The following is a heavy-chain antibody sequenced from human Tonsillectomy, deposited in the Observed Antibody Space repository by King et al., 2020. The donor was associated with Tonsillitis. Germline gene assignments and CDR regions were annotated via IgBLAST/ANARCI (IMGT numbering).Heavy chain of an antibody. CDR2: IRGSGGST. V-gene: IGHV3-23*04. CDR3: AKGGYCSSTSCPFDY. Sequence: VQLVESGGGLVQPGGSLRLACAASGFTFSSYAMSWFRQSPGKGLEWVAGIRGSGGSTNYVDYVKGRLNVSRDNSKNTLYLKMNSLRAEDTAVYYCAKGGYCSSTSCPFDYWGQGTLVTVSS. J-gene: IGHJ4*02. CDR1: GFTFSSYA. D-gene: IGHD2-2*01.